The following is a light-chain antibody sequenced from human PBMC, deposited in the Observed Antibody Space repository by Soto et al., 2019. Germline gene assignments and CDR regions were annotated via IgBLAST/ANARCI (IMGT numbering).Light chain of an antibody. Sequence: QSALTQPASVSGSPGQSITISCTGTSSDVGSYKFVSWYQQHPGKAPKLMIYEGSKRPSGVSDRFSGSKSGNMASLTISGLQADDEADYFCCSYAGGSNVFGTGTKVTVL. CDR3: CSYAGGSNV. CDR2: EGS. V-gene: IGLV2-23*03. J-gene: IGLJ1*01. CDR1: SSDVGSYKF.